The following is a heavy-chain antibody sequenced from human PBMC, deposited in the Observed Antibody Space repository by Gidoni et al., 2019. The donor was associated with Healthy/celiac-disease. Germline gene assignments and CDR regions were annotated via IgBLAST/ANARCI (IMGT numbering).Heavy chain of an antibody. CDR2: IYYSGST. J-gene: IGHJ6*02. V-gene: IGHV4-59*01. Sequence: QVQLQESGPGLVKPSETLSLTCTVSGGSISSYYWSWIRQPPGKGLEWIGYIYYSGSTNYHPSLKSRVTISVDTSKNQFSLKLSSVTAADTAVYYCARTRSSPYYGMDVWGQGTTVTVSS. D-gene: IGHD2-2*01. CDR3: ARTRSSPYYGMDV. CDR1: GGSISSYY.